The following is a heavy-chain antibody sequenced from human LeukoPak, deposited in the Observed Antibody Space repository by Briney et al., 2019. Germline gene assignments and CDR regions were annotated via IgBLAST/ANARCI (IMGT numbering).Heavy chain of an antibody. J-gene: IGHJ4*02. CDR1: GFTFSSYA. D-gene: IGHD3-10*01. V-gene: IGHV3-23*01. CDR3: VKLGVTFGELSHIENYFDY. Sequence: GGFLRLSCAASGFTFSSYAMSWVRQAPGKGLEWVSGISGSGGSTYYADSVKGRFTISRDNSKNTLCLQMNSLRAEDTAVYYCVKLGVTFGELSHIENYFDYWGQGTLVTVSS. CDR2: ISGSGGST.